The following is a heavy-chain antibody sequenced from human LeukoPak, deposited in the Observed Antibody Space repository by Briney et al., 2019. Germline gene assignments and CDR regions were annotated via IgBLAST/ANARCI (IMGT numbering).Heavy chain of an antibody. CDR1: GFTFDDYA. Sequence: GGSLRLSCAASGFTFDDYAMHWVRQAPGKGLEWVSGISWNSGSIGYADSVKGRFTISRDNAKNSLYLQMNSLRAEDTAVYYCAKGGYFASGTYYNYYFDYWGQGTLVTVSS. D-gene: IGHD3-10*01. V-gene: IGHV3-9*01. CDR3: AKGGYFASGTYYNYYFDY. J-gene: IGHJ4*02. CDR2: ISWNSGSI.